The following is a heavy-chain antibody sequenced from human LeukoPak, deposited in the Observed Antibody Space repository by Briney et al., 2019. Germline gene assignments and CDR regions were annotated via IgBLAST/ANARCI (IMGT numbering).Heavy chain of an antibody. CDR3: AKGIAAAGTEDY. V-gene: IGHV3-23*01. CDR2: ISGSGGST. J-gene: IGHJ4*02. Sequence: HPGGSLRLSCAASGFTVSSNYMSWVRQAPGKGLEWVSAISGSGGSTYYADSVKGRFTISRDNSKNTLYLQMNSLRAEDTAVYYCAKGIAAAGTEDYWGQGTLVTVSS. CDR1: GFTVSSNY. D-gene: IGHD6-13*01.